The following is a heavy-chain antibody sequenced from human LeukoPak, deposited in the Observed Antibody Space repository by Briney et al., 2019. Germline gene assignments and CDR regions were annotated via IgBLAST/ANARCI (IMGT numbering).Heavy chain of an antibody. CDR2: ISAYNGIT. CDR3: ARDSGSDSSNWYGKWLAP. CDR1: GYTFTSYY. D-gene: IGHD6-13*01. V-gene: IGHV1-18*01. Sequence: GASVKVSCTASGYTFTSYYINWVRQAPGQGLEWMGWISAYNGITNYAQKLQDRVTMTTDTSTSTAYMKLRSLTSDDTAVYYCARDSGSDSSNWYGKWLAPWGQGTLVTVSS. J-gene: IGHJ5*02.